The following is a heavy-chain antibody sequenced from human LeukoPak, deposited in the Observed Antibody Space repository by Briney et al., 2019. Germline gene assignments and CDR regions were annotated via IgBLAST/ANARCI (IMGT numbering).Heavy chain of an antibody. CDR3: AKDSSGGS. D-gene: IGHD2-15*01. J-gene: IGHJ4*02. CDR1: GFTFSTYD. CDR2: ISGSGGST. V-gene: IGHV3-23*01. Sequence: GGPLRLSCAASGFTFSTYDMCWVRQAPGKGLEWVSAISGSGGSTYYADSVKGRFTISRDNSKNTLFLQMNSLRAEDTAVYYCAKDSSGGSWGQGTLVTVSS.